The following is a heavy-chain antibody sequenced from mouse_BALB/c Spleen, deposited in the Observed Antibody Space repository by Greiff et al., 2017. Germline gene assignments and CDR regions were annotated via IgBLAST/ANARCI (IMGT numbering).Heavy chain of an antibody. Sequence: EVQLQQSGPGLVKPSQSLSLTCTVTGYSITSDYAWNWIRQFPGNKLEWMGYIHYSGSTNYNPSLKSRISITRDTSKNQFFLQLNSVTTEDTATYYCARRLRLPDYAMDYWGQGTSVTVSS. CDR3: ARRLRLPDYAMDY. J-gene: IGHJ4*01. CDR2: IHYSGST. D-gene: IGHD1-2*01. CDR1: GYSITSDYA. V-gene: IGHV3-2*02.